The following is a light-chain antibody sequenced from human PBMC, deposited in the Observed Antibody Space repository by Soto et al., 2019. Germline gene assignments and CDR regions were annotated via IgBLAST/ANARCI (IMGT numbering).Light chain of an antibody. V-gene: IGKV4-1*01. CDR3: QQYHSTPLT. J-gene: IGKJ4*01. CDR2: WAS. CDR1: QSVLYSSNNKNY. Sequence: DIVMTQSPDSLAVSLGERATINCKSSQSVLYSSNNKNYLAWYQQKPGQPPKVLIYWASTRESGVPDRISGSGSGTDFTLTISSLQAEDVAVYYCQQYHSTPLTFGGGTKVEIK.